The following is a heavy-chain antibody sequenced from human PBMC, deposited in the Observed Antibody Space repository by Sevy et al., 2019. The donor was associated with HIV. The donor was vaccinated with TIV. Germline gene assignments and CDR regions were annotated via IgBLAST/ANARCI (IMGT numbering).Heavy chain of an antibody. D-gene: IGHD3-22*01. V-gene: IGHV1-2*02. CDR2: INPNTGDT. J-gene: IGHJ4*02. Sequence: ASVKVSCSTSGYTFSVHYIYWVRQAAGQGLEWMGWINPNTGDTNFSPKFQGRVTMTRDSSINTAYMELGRLTSGDTAVYFCARLRYSDPSGQYYGGGADYFDYWGQGTLVTVSS. CDR3: ARLRYSDPSGQYYGGGADYFDY. CDR1: GYTFSVHY.